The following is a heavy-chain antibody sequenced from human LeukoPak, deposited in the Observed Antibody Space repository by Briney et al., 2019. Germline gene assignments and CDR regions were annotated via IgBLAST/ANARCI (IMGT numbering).Heavy chain of an antibody. CDR1: GGSISSGGYY. Sequence: PSQTLSLTCTVSGGSISSGGYYWSWIRQHPGKGLEWIGYIYYSGSTYYNPSLKSRVTISVDTSKNQFSLKLSSVTAADTAVYYCARDRDQVYFYMDVWGKGTTVTVSS. CDR2: IYYSGST. V-gene: IGHV4-31*03. D-gene: IGHD3-10*01. J-gene: IGHJ6*03. CDR3: ARDRDQVYFYMDV.